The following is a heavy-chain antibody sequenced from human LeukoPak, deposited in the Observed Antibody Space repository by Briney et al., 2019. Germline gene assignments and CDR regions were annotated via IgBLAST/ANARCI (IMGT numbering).Heavy chain of an antibody. CDR3: AKGGYCSGGSCGGAFDF. D-gene: IGHD2-15*01. CDR2: ISWNSGSI. CDR1: GFTFDDYA. Sequence: QSGGSLRLSCAASGFTFDDYAMHWVRQVSGKGLEWVSGISWNSGSIGYADSVKGRFTISRENAKNSLYLQMNSLRAEDMALYYCAKGGYCSGGSCGGAFDFWGQGPLVTVSS. J-gene: IGHJ4*02. V-gene: IGHV3-9*03.